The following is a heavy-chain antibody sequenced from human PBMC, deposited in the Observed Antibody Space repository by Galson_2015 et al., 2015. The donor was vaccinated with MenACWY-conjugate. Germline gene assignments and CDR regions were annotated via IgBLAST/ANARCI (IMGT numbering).Heavy chain of an antibody. V-gene: IGHV3-74*01. CDR2: ISHIDSST. J-gene: IGHJ3*01. D-gene: IGHD1-1*01. CDR1: GFTITSYW. CDR3: VRDRGRPDAFDV. Sequence: SLRLSCAASGFTITSYWMYWVRQAPGKGPVLVSRISHIDSSTTYADSLGGRFTISRDNAKNTLYLQMNSLRADDTAVYYCVRDRGRPDAFDVWGQGTMVIVSS.